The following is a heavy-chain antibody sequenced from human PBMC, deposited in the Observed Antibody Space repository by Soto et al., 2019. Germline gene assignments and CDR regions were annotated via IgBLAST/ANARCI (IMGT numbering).Heavy chain of an antibody. CDR1: GGSISSGGYY. D-gene: IGHD3-22*01. CDR3: ARVGYYYDSSGYYSHDAFDI. J-gene: IGHJ3*02. Sequence: SETLSLTCTVSGGSISSGGYYWSWIRQHPGKGLEWIGYIYYSGSTYYNPSLKSRVTISVDTSKNQFSLKLSSVTAADTAVYYCARVGYYYDSSGYYSHDAFDIWGQGTMVTVSS. V-gene: IGHV4-31*03. CDR2: IYYSGST.